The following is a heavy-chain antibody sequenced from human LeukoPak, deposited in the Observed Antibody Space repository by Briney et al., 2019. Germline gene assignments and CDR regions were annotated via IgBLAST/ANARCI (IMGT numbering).Heavy chain of an antibody. CDR1: GFIFSDYY. CDR3: ARVSGDSNFDS. D-gene: IGHD4-17*01. CDR2: ISSSGFTI. V-gene: IGHV3-11*01. Sequence: GGSLRLSCAASGFIFSDYYMSWIRQAPGKGLEWVSFISSSGFTIYYADSVKGRFTISRDNAKSSLYLQMNSLRAEDTAVYSCARVSGDSNFDSWGQGTLVTVSS. J-gene: IGHJ4*02.